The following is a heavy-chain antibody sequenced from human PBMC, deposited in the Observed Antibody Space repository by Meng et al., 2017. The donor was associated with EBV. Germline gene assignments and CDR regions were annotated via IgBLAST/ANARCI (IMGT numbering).Heavy chain of an antibody. Sequence: VQLVQSGSEWKRPGASVKVSCKASGYTFRNYAINWMRQVPGQGLGWMGWINTYSGKATFAQGFTGRFVFSLDTPVTTAHLQISGLKTEDSAVYYCARGVEENGSHYPFDSWGQGTLVTVSS. D-gene: IGHD1-1*01. CDR3: ARGVEENGSHYPFDS. V-gene: IGHV7-4-1*02. J-gene: IGHJ4*02. CDR2: INTYSGKA. CDR1: GYTFRNYA.